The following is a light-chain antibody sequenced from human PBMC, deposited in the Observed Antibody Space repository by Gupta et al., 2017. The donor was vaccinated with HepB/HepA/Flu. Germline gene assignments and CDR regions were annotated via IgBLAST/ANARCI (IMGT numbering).Light chain of an antibody. CDR3: QQRSNWPLT. CDR1: QTVSTY. Sequence: EIVLTQSPATLSLSPGDRATLSCRASQTVSTYLAWYQQKPGQSPRLLIYEISNRATGIPARFSGSGSGTDFTLTISSLEPEDFAVYFCQQRSNWPLTFGGGTKVEIK. V-gene: IGKV3-11*01. CDR2: EIS. J-gene: IGKJ4*01.